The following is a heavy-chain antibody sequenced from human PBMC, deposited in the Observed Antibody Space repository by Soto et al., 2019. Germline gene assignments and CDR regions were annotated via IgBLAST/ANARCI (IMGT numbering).Heavy chain of an antibody. CDR1: GFAFNTYG. D-gene: IGHD6-19*01. CDR3: ARCGLAVDDAGAAAFDS. CDR2: IWYDGSYE. V-gene: IGHV3-33*01. Sequence: QVELVESGGGVVQPGRSLRLSCAASGFAFNTYGMHWVRQAPGKGLEWVALIWYDGSYEYYADSVKGRFTISRDNSKNTLDLQMNSLSAEDTAVYYFARCGLAVDDAGAAAFDSWGQGTLITVSS. J-gene: IGHJ4*02.